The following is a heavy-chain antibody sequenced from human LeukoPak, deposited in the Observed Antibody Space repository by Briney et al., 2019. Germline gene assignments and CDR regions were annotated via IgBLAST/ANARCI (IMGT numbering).Heavy chain of an antibody. V-gene: IGHV1-8*03. Sequence: ASVKVSCKASRYTFTSYDINWVRQATGQGLEWMGLMNPNSGNTGYAQKFQGRVTITRNTSIGTAYMELSSLRSEDTAVYYCARGSSIAARGAFDIWGQGTMVTVSS. D-gene: IGHD6-6*01. CDR1: RYTFTSYD. CDR2: MNPNSGNT. J-gene: IGHJ3*02. CDR3: ARGSSIAARGAFDI.